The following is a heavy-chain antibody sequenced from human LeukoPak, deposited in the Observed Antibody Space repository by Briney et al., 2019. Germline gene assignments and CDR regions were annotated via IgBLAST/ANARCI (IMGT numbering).Heavy chain of an antibody. CDR3: AREGGPYRPLDY. CDR2: VNLQGST. CDR1: GGSITNTNY. D-gene: IGHD3-16*02. Sequence: SGTLTVNCGASGGSITNTNYWTWVRQPPGKGLEWIGEVNLQGSTNYNPSLMGRVAIAVDTSENHISLQLTSVTAADTAVYYCAREGGPYRPLDYSGHGNLGSVSS. V-gene: IGHV4-4*02. J-gene: IGHJ4*03.